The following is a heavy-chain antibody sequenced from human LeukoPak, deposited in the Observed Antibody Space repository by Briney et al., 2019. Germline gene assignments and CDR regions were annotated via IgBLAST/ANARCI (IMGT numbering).Heavy chain of an antibody. V-gene: IGHV4-39*01. CDR1: GGSISSSNYY. Sequence: SETLSLTCTVSGGSISSSNYYWGWIRQPPGNGLEWIGSIYYSGSTYYNPSLKSRVTISVDTSKNQFSLKLSSVTAADTAIYYCARGDSSGYYRWFDPWGQGTLVTVSS. CDR3: ARGDSSGYYRWFDP. CDR2: IYYSGST. D-gene: IGHD3-22*01. J-gene: IGHJ5*02.